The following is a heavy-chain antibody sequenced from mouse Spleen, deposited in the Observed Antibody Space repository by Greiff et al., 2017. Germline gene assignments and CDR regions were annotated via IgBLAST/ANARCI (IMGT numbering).Heavy chain of an antibody. J-gene: IGHJ3*01. CDR1: GFTFSDYY. Sequence: EVKLMESGGGLVKPGGSLKLSCAASGFTFSDYYMYWVRQTPEKRLEWVATISDGGSYTYYPDSVKGRFTISRDNAKNNLYLQMSSLKSEDTAMYYCARDRHYYGSWFAYWGQGTLVTVSA. CDR2: ISDGGSYT. V-gene: IGHV5-4*02. CDR3: ARDRHYYGSWFAY. D-gene: IGHD1-2*01.